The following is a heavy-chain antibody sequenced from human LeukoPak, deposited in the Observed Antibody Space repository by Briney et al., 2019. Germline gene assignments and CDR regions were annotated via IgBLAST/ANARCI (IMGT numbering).Heavy chain of an antibody. D-gene: IGHD2-21*02. J-gene: IGHJ3*02. Sequence: SVKVSCQASGGTFSSYAISWVRQAPGQGLEWMGGIIPIFGTANYAQKFQGRVTITADESTSTAYMELSSLRSEDTAVYYCARGRKHIVVVTAGAFDIWGQGTMVTVSS. CDR2: IIPIFGTA. CDR3: ARGRKHIVVVTAGAFDI. V-gene: IGHV1-69*13. CDR1: GGTFSSYA.